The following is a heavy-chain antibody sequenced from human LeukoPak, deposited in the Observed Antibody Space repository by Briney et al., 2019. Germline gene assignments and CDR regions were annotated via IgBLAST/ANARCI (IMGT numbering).Heavy chain of an antibody. CDR2: ISGSGGST. CDR3: ARDGGVPAALNDAFDI. D-gene: IGHD2-2*01. CDR1: GFTFSSYA. Sequence: GGSLRLSCAASGFTFSSYAMSWVRQAPGKGLEWVSAISGSGGSTYYADSVKGRFTISRDNSKNTLYLQMNSLRVEDTAVYYCARDGGVPAALNDAFDIWGQGTMVTVSS. V-gene: IGHV3-23*01. J-gene: IGHJ3*02.